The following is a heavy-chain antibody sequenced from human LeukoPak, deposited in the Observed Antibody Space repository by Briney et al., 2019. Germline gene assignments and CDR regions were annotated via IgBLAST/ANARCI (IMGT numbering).Heavy chain of an antibody. CDR2: ISYDGSNK. D-gene: IGHD2-15*01. Sequence: GRSLRLSCAASGFTFSSYGMHWVRQAPGKGLEWVAVISYDGSNKYYADSVKGRFTTSRDNSKNTLYLQMNSLRAEDTAVYYCAREYCSGGSCYPYGMDVWGQGTTVTVSS. CDR3: AREYCSGGSCYPYGMDV. CDR1: GFTFSSYG. V-gene: IGHV3-30*03. J-gene: IGHJ6*02.